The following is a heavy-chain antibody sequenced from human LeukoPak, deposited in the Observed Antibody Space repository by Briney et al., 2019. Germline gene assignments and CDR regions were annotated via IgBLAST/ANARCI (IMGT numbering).Heavy chain of an antibody. CDR2: IKQDGSEK. J-gene: IGHJ2*01. CDR1: GFTFSSYW. D-gene: IGHD3-10*01. CDR3: ARDRHYYGSGSYYGNWYFDL. V-gene: IGHV3-7*01. Sequence: SGGSLRLSCAASGFTFSSYWMSWVRQAPGKGLEWVANIKQDGSEKYYVDSVKGRFTISRDNAKNSLYLQMNSLRAEDTAVYYCARDRHYYGSGSYYGNWYFDLWGRGTLVTVSS.